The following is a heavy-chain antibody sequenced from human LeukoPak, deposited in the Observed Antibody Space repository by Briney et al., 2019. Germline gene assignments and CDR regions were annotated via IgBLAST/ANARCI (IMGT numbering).Heavy chain of an antibody. D-gene: IGHD3-3*01. CDR1: GGSISSGGYY. J-gene: IGHJ6*02. Sequence: SQTLSLTCTVSGGSISSGGYYWSWIRQPPGTGLEWIGYIYYSGSTNYNPSLKSRVTISVDTSKNQFSLKLSSVTAADTAVYYCAGRGPYDFWSGYWYYYYGMDVWGQGTTVTVSS. CDR3: AGRGPYDFWSGYWYYYYGMDV. CDR2: IYYSGST. V-gene: IGHV4-61*08.